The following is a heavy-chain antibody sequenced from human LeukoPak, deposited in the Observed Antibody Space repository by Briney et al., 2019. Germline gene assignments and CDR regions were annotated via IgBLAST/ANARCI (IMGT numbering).Heavy chain of an antibody. CDR2: ISGSGGST. V-gene: IGHV3-23*01. J-gene: IGHJ6*03. D-gene: IGHD1-26*01. CDR3: AKYSGSYSGYYYYYMDV. CDR1: GFTFSSYA. Sequence: GGSLRLSCAASGFTFSSYAMSWVRQAPGKGLEWVSAISGSGGSTYYADSVKGRFTISRDNSKNTLYLQMNSLRAEDTAVYYCAKYSGSYSGYYYYYMDVWGKGTTVTVSS.